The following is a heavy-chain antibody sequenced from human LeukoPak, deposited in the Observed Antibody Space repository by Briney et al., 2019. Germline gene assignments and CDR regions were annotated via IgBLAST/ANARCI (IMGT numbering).Heavy chain of an antibody. CDR2: IDSNGGGA. CDR3: ARAKYSSRWSLDY. J-gene: IGHJ4*02. Sequence: GGSLRLSCATSGFTFNIYWMRWVRQVPGKGLVWVSRIDSNGGGATYADSVKGRFTTSRDNGNNTMYLQMNSLRAEDTAIYYCARAKYSSRWSLDYWGQGALVTVSS. D-gene: IGHD6-13*01. CDR1: GFTFNIYW. V-gene: IGHV3-74*03.